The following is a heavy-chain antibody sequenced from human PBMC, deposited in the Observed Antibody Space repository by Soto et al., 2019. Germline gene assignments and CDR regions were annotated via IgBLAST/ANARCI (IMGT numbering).Heavy chain of an antibody. CDR3: AKTRARFGGYDMTWLAP. Sequence: DVQLLESGGNLVQPGMSLSLSCAASGFIFSDYVMTWVRHYPGSGLECVSTISGTRGRQRNTFYTASVNGRFTVTRETSKNTLYLQMNSLRVEDTALYYCAKTRARFGGYDMTWLAPRGQGNLVTVS. V-gene: IGHV3-23*01. D-gene: IGHD5-12*01. CDR1: GFIFSDYV. CDR2: ISGTRGRQRNT. J-gene: IGHJ5*02.